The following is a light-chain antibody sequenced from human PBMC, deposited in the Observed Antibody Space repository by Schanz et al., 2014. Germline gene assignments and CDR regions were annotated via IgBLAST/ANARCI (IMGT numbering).Light chain of an antibody. CDR2: DVS. J-gene: IGLJ2*01. V-gene: IGLV2-14*03. CDR3: SSYTSSSPVI. CDR1: SSDVGGYNY. Sequence: QSALTQPASVSGSPGQSITISCSGTSSDVGGYNYVSWYQHHPGKAPKLMIYDVSNRPSGVSNRFSGSKSGNTASLTISGLQAEDEGDYYCSSYTSSSPVIFGGGTKLTVL.